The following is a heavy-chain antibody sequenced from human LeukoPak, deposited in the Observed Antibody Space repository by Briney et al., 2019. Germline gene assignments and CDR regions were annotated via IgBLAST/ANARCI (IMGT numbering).Heavy chain of an antibody. CDR1: GGSIRSYY. V-gene: IGHV4-59*01. CDR2: IFYSGST. D-gene: IGHD5-12*01. Sequence: SETLSLTCTVSGGSIRSYYWSWIRQPPGKGLDWIGYIFYSGSTNYNPSLKSRVTISVDMSRNQFSLRLNSVTAVDTAVYYCARGSRYSGLFDYWGQGTLVTVSS. CDR3: ARGSRYSGLFDY. J-gene: IGHJ4*02.